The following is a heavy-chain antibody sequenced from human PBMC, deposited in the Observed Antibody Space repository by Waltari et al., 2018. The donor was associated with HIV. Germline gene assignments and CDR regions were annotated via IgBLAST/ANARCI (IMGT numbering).Heavy chain of an antibody. CDR2: LIPVFKTP. CDR1: GGTFRNYA. CDR3: ARGGADTGTNFLDF. V-gene: IGHV1-69*01. Sequence: QVQLVQSGAEVKKTGSSVKVSCKVSGGTFRNYAINWVRQAPEQGLQWMGGLIPVFKTPKYARDLQGRLTITADESTSTAHMELNNLRSDDTAIYYCARGGADTGTNFLDFWGQGTRVKVSS. D-gene: IGHD5-18*01. J-gene: IGHJ4*02.